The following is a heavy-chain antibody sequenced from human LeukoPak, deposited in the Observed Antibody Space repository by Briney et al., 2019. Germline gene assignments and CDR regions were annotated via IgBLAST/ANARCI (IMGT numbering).Heavy chain of an antibody. CDR3: ARVGDYYDSSGYYDPFDY. D-gene: IGHD3-22*01. J-gene: IGHJ4*02. CDR1: GFTFSSYA. V-gene: IGHV3-30*04. Sequence: PGGSLRLSCAASGFTFSSYAMHWVRQAPGKGLEWVAVISYDGSNKYYADSVKGRFTISRDNSKNTLYLQMNSLRAEDTAVYYCARVGDYYDSSGYYDPFDYWGQGTLVTVSS. CDR2: ISYDGSNK.